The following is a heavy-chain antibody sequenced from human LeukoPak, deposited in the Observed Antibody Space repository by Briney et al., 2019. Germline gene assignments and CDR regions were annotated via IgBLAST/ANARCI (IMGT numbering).Heavy chain of an antibody. D-gene: IGHD3-9*01. CDR2: ISSSSSYI. CDR3: ARSAKIFLTGYYGY. Sequence: GGSLRLSCAASGFTFSSYSMNWVRQAPGKGLEWVSSISSSSSYIYYADSVKGRFTISRDNAKNSLYLQMNSLRAEDTAVYYCARSAKIFLTGYYGYWGQGTLVTVSS. CDR1: GFTFSSYS. V-gene: IGHV3-21*01. J-gene: IGHJ4*02.